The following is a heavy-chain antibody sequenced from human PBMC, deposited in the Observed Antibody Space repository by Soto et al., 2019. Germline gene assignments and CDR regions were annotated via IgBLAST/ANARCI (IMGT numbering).Heavy chain of an antibody. CDR3: AKDLDYGDFRGSMDV. J-gene: IGHJ6*02. V-gene: IGHV3-23*01. D-gene: IGHD4-17*01. CDR1: GFTFSSYA. CDR2: ISGSGGST. Sequence: EVQLLESGGGLVQPGGSLRLSCAASGFTFSSYAMSWVRQAPGKGLEWVSAISGSGGSTYYADSVKGRFTISRDNSKNTLYLQMNSRRAEDTAVYYCAKDLDYGDFRGSMDVWGQGTTVTVSS.